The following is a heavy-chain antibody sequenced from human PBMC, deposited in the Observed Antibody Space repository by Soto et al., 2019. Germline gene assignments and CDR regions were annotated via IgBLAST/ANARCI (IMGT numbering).Heavy chain of an antibody. CDR2: IKSNIDGGTV. V-gene: IGHV3-15*05. CDR3: VSAVIY. J-gene: IGHJ1*01. Sequence: GGSLRLSCAASGFTFNSAWMNWVRQAPGKGLEWFGRIKSNIDGGTVDYAASVKGRFTISRDDSKSTLYLQMNSLTIEDTAVYYCVSAVIYWGQGTLVTVSS. D-gene: IGHD2-21*01. CDR1: GFTFNSAW.